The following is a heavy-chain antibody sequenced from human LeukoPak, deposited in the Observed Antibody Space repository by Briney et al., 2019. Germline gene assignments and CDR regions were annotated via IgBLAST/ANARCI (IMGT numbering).Heavy chain of an antibody. J-gene: IGHJ5*02. CDR2: IRFDGSKE. CDR3: ARVGIAAAAHLFDP. V-gene: IGHV3-30*02. D-gene: IGHD6-13*01. CDR1: GFISTTYG. Sequence: GGSLRLSCLASGFISTTYGTHWVRQAPGRGLEWVAFIRFDGSKEDYGDSVKGRFTISRDNSKNTLYLQMNSLRLEDTAVYYCARVGIAAAAHLFDPWGQGTLVTV.